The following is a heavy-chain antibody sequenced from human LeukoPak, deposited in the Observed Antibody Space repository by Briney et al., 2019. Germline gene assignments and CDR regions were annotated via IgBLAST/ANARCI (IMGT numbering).Heavy chain of an antibody. D-gene: IGHD3-22*01. J-gene: IGHJ3*02. CDR1: GGSISSSNW. CDR2: IYHSGST. CDR3: AREADSPKGFHAVDI. Sequence: PSETLSLTCAVSGGSISSSNWWSWVRQPPGKGLEWIGEIYHSGSTNYNPSLKSRVTISVDKSKNQFSLKLSSVTAADTAVYYCAREADSPKGFHAVDIWGQGTMVSVSS. V-gene: IGHV4-4*02.